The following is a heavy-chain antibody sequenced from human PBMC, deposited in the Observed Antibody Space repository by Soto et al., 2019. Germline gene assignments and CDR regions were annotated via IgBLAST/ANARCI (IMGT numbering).Heavy chain of an antibody. CDR1: GFTFSSYG. Sequence: GGALRLSCAASGFTFSSYGMHWVRQAPGKGLGWVAVISYDRSNKYYADSVKGRFTISRDNSKNTLYLQMNSLRAEDTAVYYCAKEPLPQGLYSSSSWATYYYYGMDVWGQGTTVTVSS. CDR3: AKEPLPQGLYSSSSWATYYYYGMDV. CDR2: ISYDRSNK. J-gene: IGHJ6*02. D-gene: IGHD6-6*01. V-gene: IGHV3-30*18.